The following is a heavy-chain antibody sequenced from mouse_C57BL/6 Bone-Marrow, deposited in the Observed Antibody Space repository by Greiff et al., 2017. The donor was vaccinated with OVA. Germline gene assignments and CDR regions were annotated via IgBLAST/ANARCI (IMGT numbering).Heavy chain of an antibody. J-gene: IGHJ1*03. D-gene: IGHD1-1*01. Sequence: QLQQSGAELVRPGASVKLSCTASGFNIKDYYMHWVKQRPEQGLEWIGRIDPEDGDTEYAPKFQGKATMTADTSSNTAYLQLSSLTSEDTAVYYCTTDYYGSSRYFDVWGTGTTVTVSS. CDR2: IDPEDGDT. V-gene: IGHV14-1*01. CDR1: GFNIKDYY. CDR3: TTDYYGSSRYFDV.